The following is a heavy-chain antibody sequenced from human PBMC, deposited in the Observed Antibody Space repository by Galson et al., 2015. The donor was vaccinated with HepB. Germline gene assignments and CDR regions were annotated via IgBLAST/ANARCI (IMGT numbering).Heavy chain of an antibody. D-gene: IGHD3-3*01. CDR2: IIPILGRA. Sequence: SVKVSCKASGGTFSSYSISWVRQAPGQGLEWMGRIIPILGRANYAQKFQGRITITADESTSTMYMELTSLRSEDTAVYYCATCFFDGSGPFDNWGQGTLVTVSS. CDR1: GGTFSSYS. J-gene: IGHJ4*02. V-gene: IGHV1-69*11. CDR3: ATCFFDGSGPFDN.